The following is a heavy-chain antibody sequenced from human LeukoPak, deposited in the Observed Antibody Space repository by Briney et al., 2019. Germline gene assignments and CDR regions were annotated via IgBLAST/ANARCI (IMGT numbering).Heavy chain of an antibody. CDR1: GFTFSDYY. CDR2: ISSSGSTI. V-gene: IGHV3-11*01. CDR3: ARSRITMIADAFDI. D-gene: IGHD3-22*01. Sequence: GGSLRLSCAASGFTFSDYYMSWIRQAPGKGLEWVSYISSSGSTIYYADSVKGRFTISRDIAKNSLYLQMNRLRAEDTAVYYCARSRITMIADAFDIWGQGTMVTVSS. J-gene: IGHJ3*02.